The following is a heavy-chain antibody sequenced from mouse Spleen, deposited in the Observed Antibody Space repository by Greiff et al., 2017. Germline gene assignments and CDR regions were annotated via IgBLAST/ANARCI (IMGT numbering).Heavy chain of an antibody. CDR3: ARGLTGYFDY. D-gene: IGHD4-1*01. CDR1: GYTFTSYT. Sequence: LVESGAELARPGASVKMSCKASGYTFTSYTMHWVKQRPGQGLEWIGYINPSSGYTNYNQKFKDKATLTADKSSSTAYMQLSSLTSEDSAVYYCARGLTGYFDYWGQGTTLTVSS. CDR2: INPSSGYT. J-gene: IGHJ2*01. V-gene: IGHV1-4*01.